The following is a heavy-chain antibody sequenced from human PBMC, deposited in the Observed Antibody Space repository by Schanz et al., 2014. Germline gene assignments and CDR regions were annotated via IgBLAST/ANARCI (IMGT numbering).Heavy chain of an antibody. D-gene: IGHD3-9*01. CDR1: GYTFTSDS. CDR3: AFDRDDAYDI. J-gene: IGHJ3*02. Sequence: QVQLVQSGAEGKKPGASVKVSCKASGYTFTSDSMHWVRQAPGQGLEWMGMINPSGGSTTYAQKFQGRVTMTRDTSTSTVYMDLSSLISEDTAVYYCAFDRDDAYDIWGQGTTVTVSS. CDR2: INPSGGST. V-gene: IGHV1-46*01.